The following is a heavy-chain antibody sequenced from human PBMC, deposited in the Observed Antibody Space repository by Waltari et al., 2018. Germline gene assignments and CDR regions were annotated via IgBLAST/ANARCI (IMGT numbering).Heavy chain of an antibody. D-gene: IGHD3-16*01. J-gene: IGHJ4*02. CDR1: GGSISSYY. CDR3: ARAKLGGVDY. CDR2: IYYSGST. Sequence: QVQLPESGPGLVKPSETLSLTCTVSGGSISSYYWRWIRQPPGKGLEWIGYIYYSGSTNYNPSLKSRVTISVDTSKNQFSLKLSSVTAADTAVYYCARAKLGGVDYWGQGTLVTVSS. V-gene: IGHV4-59*01.